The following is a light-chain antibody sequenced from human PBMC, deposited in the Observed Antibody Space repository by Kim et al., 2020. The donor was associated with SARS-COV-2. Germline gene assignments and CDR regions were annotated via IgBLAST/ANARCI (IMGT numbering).Light chain of an antibody. CDR1: QSVNSNY. CDR3: LQYGTSPRT. CDR2: GAS. Sequence: EIVLTQSPGTLSLSPGERATLSCRASQSVNSNYLAWYQQKPGQAPRLLIFGASSRATGIPDRFSGSGSGTDFTLTISRLEPEDFVVYYCLQYGTSPRTFGQGTKVDIK. J-gene: IGKJ1*01. V-gene: IGKV3-20*01.